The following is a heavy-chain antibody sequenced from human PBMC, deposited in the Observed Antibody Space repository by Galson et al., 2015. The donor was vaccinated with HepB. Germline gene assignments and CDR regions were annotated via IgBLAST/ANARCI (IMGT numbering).Heavy chain of an antibody. J-gene: IGHJ2*01. CDR2: ISGSGNEV. D-gene: IGHD7-27*01. CDR1: GFSFTTYA. Sequence: SLRLSCAASGFSFTTYAMSWVRQAPGKGLEWVSAISGSGNEVSYTDSVKGRFTISRDNSKNTVHLQMNSLRAEDTALYYCAKDHQSTGEWYFDLWGRGTLVAVSS. V-gene: IGHV3-23*01. CDR3: AKDHQSTGEWYFDL.